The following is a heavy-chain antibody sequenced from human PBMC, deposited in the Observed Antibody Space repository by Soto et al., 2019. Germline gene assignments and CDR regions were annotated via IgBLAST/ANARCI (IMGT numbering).Heavy chain of an antibody. Sequence: QVQLQESGPGLVKPSETLSLTCTVSGGSFKSGSYPWSWIRQPPGKGLEWIGYVYHTGRTSYNPSLQSRVSISMDTSKNQFSLNLDSVTAADTAVYFCARDFAYFDSWGQGTLVTVSS. CDR2: VYHTGRT. CDR1: GGSFKSGSYP. D-gene: IGHD3-3*01. CDR3: ARDFAYFDS. V-gene: IGHV4-61*01. J-gene: IGHJ4*02.